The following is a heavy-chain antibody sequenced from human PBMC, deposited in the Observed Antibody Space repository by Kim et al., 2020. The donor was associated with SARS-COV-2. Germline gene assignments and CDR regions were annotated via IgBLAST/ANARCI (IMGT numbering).Heavy chain of an antibody. CDR1: GYSISSGYY. J-gene: IGHJ5*02. CDR2: IYHSGST. Sequence: SETLSLTCTVSGYSISSGYYWGWIRQPPGKGLEWIGSIYHSGSTYYNPSLKSRVTISVDTSKNQFSLKLSSVTAADTAVYYCARAVVVIWRSDWFDPWG. CDR3: ARAVVVIWRSDWFDP. V-gene: IGHV4-38-2*02. D-gene: IGHD3-22*01.